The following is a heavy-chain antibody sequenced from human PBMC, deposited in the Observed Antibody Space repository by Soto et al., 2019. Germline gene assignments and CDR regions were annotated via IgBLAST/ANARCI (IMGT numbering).Heavy chain of an antibody. CDR2: ISGSGGST. CDR3: AKGTSSSFRWFDP. Sequence: LRLSCAASGFTFSSYAMIWVRQAPGKGLEWVSVISGSGGSTYFADSVKGRFTISRDNSRNTLYLQMNSLSAEDTAVYYCAKGTSSSFRWFDPWGQGTLVTVSS. J-gene: IGHJ5*02. D-gene: IGHD6-6*01. V-gene: IGHV3-23*01. CDR1: GFTFSSYA.